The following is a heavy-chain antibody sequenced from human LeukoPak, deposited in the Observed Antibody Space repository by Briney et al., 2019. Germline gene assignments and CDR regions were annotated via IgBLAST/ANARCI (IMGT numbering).Heavy chain of an antibody. D-gene: IGHD3-10*01. CDR3: ARGPRLSVVRGRLIDTHYYYYMDV. CDR2: ISGSGIRT. Sequence: GGSLRLSCSASGFTFSNFAMSWVRQAPGKGLEWVSGISGSGIRTFSADSVKGRFTISRDNSKNTLYLQIHSLRAEDTAVYYCARGPRLSVVRGRLIDTHYYYYMDVWGKGTTVIISS. J-gene: IGHJ6*03. V-gene: IGHV3-23*01. CDR1: GFTFSNFA.